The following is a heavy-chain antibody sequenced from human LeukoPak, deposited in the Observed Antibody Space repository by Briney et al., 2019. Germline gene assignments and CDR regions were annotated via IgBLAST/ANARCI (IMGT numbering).Heavy chain of an antibody. CDR1: GGSISSYY. J-gene: IGHJ4*02. CDR2: IYYSGST. CDR3: ARFGVPAAIFDY. D-gene: IGHD2-2*01. Sequence: NPSETLSLTCTVSGGSISSYYWSWIRQPPGKGLEWIGYIYYSGSTNYNPSLKSRVTISVDTSKNQFFLKLSSVTAADTAVYYCARFGVPAAIFDYWGQGTLVTVSS. V-gene: IGHV4-59*01.